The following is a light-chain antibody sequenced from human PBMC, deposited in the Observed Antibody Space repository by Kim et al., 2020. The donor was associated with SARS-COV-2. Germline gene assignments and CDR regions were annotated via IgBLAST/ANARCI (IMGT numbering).Light chain of an antibody. Sequence: NFMLTQPHSVSESPGKTVTISCSRSSGDIASNSVQWYQQRPGRAPTTLIYEDNQRLSGVTDRFSGSIDSSSNSASLTISGLKTEDEADYYRQSYDSNNHWVFGGGTKLTVL. CDR3: QSYDSNNHWV. CDR2: EDN. CDR1: SGDIASNS. J-gene: IGLJ3*02. V-gene: IGLV6-57*04.